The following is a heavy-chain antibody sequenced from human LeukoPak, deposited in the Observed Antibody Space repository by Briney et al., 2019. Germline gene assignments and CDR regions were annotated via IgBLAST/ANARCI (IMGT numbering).Heavy chain of an antibody. D-gene: IGHD3-22*01. CDR1: GFTFSSYG. Sequence: MAGGSLRLSCAASGFTFSSYGMHWVRQAPGQGLEWMGWINPNSGGTNYAQKFQGRVTMTRDTSISTAYMELSRLRSDDTAVYYCAREPYYYDSSGSPVHYMDVWGKGTTVTVSS. V-gene: IGHV1-2*02. CDR2: INPNSGGT. CDR3: AREPYYYDSSGSPVHYMDV. J-gene: IGHJ6*03.